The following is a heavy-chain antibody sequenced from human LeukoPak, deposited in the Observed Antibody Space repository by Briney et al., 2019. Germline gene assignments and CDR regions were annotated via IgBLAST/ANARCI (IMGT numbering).Heavy chain of an antibody. D-gene: IGHD4-11*01. J-gene: IGHJ3*02. Sequence: PGGSLRLSCAASGFTVSSNYMSWVRQAPGKGLEWVSVIYSGGSTYYADSVKGRFTISRDNSKNTLYLQMNSLRAEDTVVYYCARLQYPNTADRDAFDIWGQGTMVTVSS. V-gene: IGHV3-66*02. CDR1: GFTVSSNY. CDR2: IYSGGST. CDR3: ARLQYPNTADRDAFDI.